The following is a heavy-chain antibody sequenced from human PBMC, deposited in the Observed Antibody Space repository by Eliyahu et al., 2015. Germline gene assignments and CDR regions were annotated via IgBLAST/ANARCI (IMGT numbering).Heavy chain of an antibody. D-gene: IGHD3-3*01. J-gene: IGHJ4*02. CDR1: GYXLVQXS. CDR2: FDPEEGGT. Sequence: QVQLAQSGAEVXKPGASVKVXCKVSGYXLVQXSIHRVRQXPTKGLEWMGGFDPEEGGTIYAQNFQGRVTMTEDTSTATAYMELSSLRSEDTAVYFCAGKFAGGRRRLRFSEWGFYFDFWGQGTLVSASS. CDR3: AGKFAGGRRRLRFSEWGFYFDF. V-gene: IGHV1-24*01.